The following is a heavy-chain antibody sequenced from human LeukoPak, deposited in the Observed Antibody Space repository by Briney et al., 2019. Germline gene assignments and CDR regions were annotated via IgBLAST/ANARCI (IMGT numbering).Heavy chain of an antibody. CDR1: GYTFTSYG. D-gene: IGHD1-26*01. Sequence: SVKVSCKASGYTFTSYGISWVRQAPGQGLEWMGGIIPIFGTANCAQKFQGRVTITADKSTSTAYMELSSLRSEDTAVYYCARNSGSYYRFADYWGQGTLVTVSS. CDR3: ARNSGSYYRFADY. J-gene: IGHJ4*02. V-gene: IGHV1-69*06. CDR2: IIPIFGTA.